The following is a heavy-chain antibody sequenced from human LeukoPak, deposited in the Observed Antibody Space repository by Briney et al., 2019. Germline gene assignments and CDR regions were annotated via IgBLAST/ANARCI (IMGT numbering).Heavy chain of an antibody. Sequence: SVKVSCKASGGTFSSYAISWVRQAPGQGLEWMGGIIPIFGTANYAQRFQGRVTINADESTSTAYMELSSLRSEDTAVYYCARSDTEQQPSRGMDVWGKGTTVTVSS. D-gene: IGHD6-13*01. J-gene: IGHJ6*04. V-gene: IGHV1-69*13. CDR2: IIPIFGTA. CDR1: GGTFSSYA. CDR3: ARSDTEQQPSRGMDV.